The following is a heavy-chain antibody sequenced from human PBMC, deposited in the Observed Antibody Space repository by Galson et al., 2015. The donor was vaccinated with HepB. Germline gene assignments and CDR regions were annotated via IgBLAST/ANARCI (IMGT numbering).Heavy chain of an antibody. CDR2: IYPGDSDT. J-gene: IGHJ6*02. CDR1: GYSFTSYW. Sequence: QSGAEVKKPGESLKISCKGSGYSFTSYWIGWVRQMPGKGLEWMGIIYPGDSDTRYSPSFQGQVTISADKSISTAYLQWSSLKASDTAMYYCARQRDGEYSGYDNYYYYYGMDVWVQGTTVTVSS. V-gene: IGHV5-51*01. CDR3: ARQRDGEYSGYDNYYYYYGMDV. D-gene: IGHD5-12*01.